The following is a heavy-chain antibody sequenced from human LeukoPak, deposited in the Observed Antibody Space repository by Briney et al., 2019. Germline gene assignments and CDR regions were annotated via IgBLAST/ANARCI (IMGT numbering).Heavy chain of an antibody. J-gene: IGHJ6*03. D-gene: IGHD3-10*01. Sequence: PGGSLRLSCAASASTFSSYGMHWVRQAPGKGLEWVAVISYDGSNKYYADSVKGRFTISRDNSKNTLYLQMNSLRTEDTAVYYRAKDRVEEGSSYMDVWGKGTTVTVSS. CDR1: ASTFSSYG. CDR2: ISYDGSNK. CDR3: AKDRVEEGSSYMDV. V-gene: IGHV3-30*18.